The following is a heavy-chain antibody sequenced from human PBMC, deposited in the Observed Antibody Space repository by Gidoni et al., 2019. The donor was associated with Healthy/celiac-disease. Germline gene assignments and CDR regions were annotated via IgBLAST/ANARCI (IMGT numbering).Heavy chain of an antibody. J-gene: IGHJ5*02. CDR3: ARGFTYYDFWSGYYTANWFDP. CDR2: IYYSGST. D-gene: IGHD3-3*01. V-gene: IGHV4-30-4*01. Sequence: QVQLQESGPGLVKPSQTLSLTCTVSGGSISSGDYYWSWIRQPPGKGLEWIGYIYYSGSTYYNPSLKSRVTISVDTSKNQFSLKLSSVTAADTAVYYCARGFTYYDFWSGYYTANWFDPWGQGTLVTVSS. CDR1: GGSISSGDYY.